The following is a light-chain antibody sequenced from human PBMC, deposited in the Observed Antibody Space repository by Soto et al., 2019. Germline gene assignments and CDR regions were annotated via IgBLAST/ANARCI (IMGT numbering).Light chain of an antibody. CDR1: QTVRNNY. CDR3: QQFSSYPLT. V-gene: IGKV3-20*01. J-gene: IGKJ4*01. CDR2: DAS. Sequence: EFVLTQSPGPLSFSPGERATLSCRSSQTVRNNYLAWYQQKPGQAPRLLIDDASSRATGIPDRFSGGGSGTDFTLTISRLEPEDFAVYYCQQFSSYPLTFGGGTKVDIK.